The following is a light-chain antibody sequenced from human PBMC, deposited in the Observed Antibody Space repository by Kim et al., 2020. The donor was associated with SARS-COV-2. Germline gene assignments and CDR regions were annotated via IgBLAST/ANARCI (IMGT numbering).Light chain of an antibody. Sequence: DIQMTQSPSSLSASVGDRVTITCQASQDISNYLNWYQQKPGKAPKLLIYDASNLETGVPSRFSGSGSGTDSTFTISSLQPEDIATYYCQQYDNLPPFGPGTKVDIK. V-gene: IGKV1-33*01. J-gene: IGKJ3*01. CDR2: DAS. CDR3: QQYDNLPP. CDR1: QDISNY.